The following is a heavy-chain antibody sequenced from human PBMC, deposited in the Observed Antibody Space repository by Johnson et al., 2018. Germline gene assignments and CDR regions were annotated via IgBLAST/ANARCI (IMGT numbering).Heavy chain of an antibody. CDR2: ISYDGSHE. CDR3: AKASSSWSYHYYMDV. D-gene: IGHD6-13*01. J-gene: IGHJ6*03. V-gene: IGHV3-30*18. Sequence: QVQLVESGGGVVQPGRSLRLSCAASGFTFSVYGMHWVRQAPGKGLEWVALISYDGSHEYYADSVKGRFTVSSDNSKNTLYLQRNSLRAEDTAVYYCAKASSSWSYHYYMDVWGKGTTVTVSS. CDR1: GFTFSVYG.